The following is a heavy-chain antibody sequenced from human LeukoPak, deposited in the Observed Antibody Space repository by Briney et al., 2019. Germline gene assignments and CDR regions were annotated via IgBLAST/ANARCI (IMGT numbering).Heavy chain of an antibody. V-gene: IGHV4-31*03. CDR1: GGSISSGGYY. Sequence: SQTLSLTCTVSGGSISSGGYYWSWIRQHPGKGLEWIGYIYYSGSTYYNLSLKSRVTISVDTSKNQFSLKLSSVTAADTAVYYCARDQGDGYNYFDYWGQGTLVTVSS. D-gene: IGHD5-24*01. J-gene: IGHJ4*02. CDR2: IYYSGST. CDR3: ARDQGDGYNYFDY.